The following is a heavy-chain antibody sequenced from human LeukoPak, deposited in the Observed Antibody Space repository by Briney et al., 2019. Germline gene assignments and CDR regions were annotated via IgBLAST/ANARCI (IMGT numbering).Heavy chain of an antibody. Sequence: GGSLRLSCTASGFTFSSYSLNWVRQAPGKGLEWVASVSTGSNYIYYADSVKGRFTISRDNDKNSLYLQMNSLRAEDTALYHCARGYSYGYGDAFDIWGQGTMVTVSS. V-gene: IGHV3-21*04. CDR2: VSTGSNYI. D-gene: IGHD5-18*01. J-gene: IGHJ3*02. CDR1: GFTFSSYS. CDR3: ARGYSYGYGDAFDI.